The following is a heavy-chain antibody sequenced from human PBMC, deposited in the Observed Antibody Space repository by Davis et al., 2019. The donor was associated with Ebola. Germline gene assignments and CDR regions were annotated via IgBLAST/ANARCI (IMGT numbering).Heavy chain of an antibody. CDR1: GFTFSSYA. Sequence: GGSLRLSCAASGFTFSSYAMHWVRQAPGKGLEWVAVISYDGSNKYYADSVKGRFTISRDNSKNTLYLQMNSLRAEDTAVYYCARGPDYDILTGLSAFDIWGQGTMVTVSS. CDR3: ARGPDYDILTGLSAFDI. CDR2: ISYDGSNK. J-gene: IGHJ3*02. V-gene: IGHV3-30-3*01. D-gene: IGHD3-9*01.